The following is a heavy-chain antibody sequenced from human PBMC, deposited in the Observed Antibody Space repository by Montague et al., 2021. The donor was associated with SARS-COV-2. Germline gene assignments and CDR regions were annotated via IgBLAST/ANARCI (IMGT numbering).Heavy chain of an antibody. CDR2: IDWDDDK. D-gene: IGHD4-23*01. CDR1: GFSLSTSGIC. J-gene: IGHJ4*02. Sequence: PALVKTTQTLTLTCTFSGFSLSTSGICVSWIRQPPGKALEWLARIDWDDDKYYSTSLKTRLTISKDTSKNQVVLTMTNMDPVDTATYYCARTYYGGRPFDYWGQGTLVTVSS. V-gene: IGHV2-70*11. CDR3: ARTYYGGRPFDY.